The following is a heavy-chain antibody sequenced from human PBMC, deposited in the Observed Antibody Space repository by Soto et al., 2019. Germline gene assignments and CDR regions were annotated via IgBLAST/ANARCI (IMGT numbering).Heavy chain of an antibody. J-gene: IGHJ1*01. D-gene: IGHD3-9*01. Sequence: PGGSLRLSCAASGFTFSSYAMSWVRQAPGKGLEWVSAISGSGGSTYYADSVKGRFTISRNNSKNTLYLQMNSLRAEDKTVYYCAKDPWRYFDWLLTPAEYFQHWGQGTLVTVSS. CDR3: AKDPWRYFDWLLTPAEYFQH. V-gene: IGHV3-23*01. CDR1: GFTFSSYA. CDR2: ISGSGGST.